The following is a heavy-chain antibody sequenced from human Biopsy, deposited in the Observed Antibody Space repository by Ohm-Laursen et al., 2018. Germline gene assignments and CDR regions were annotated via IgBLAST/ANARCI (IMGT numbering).Heavy chain of an antibody. J-gene: IGHJ3*02. D-gene: IGHD3-22*01. V-gene: IGHV3-15*01. CDR2: IKNEIDGGTT. Sequence: SLRLSCAASGFTFSHAWMSWVRQASGKGLEWVGRIKNEIDGGTTDYAAPVKGRFTILRDDSKNMLFLQMDSLKTEDTAVYYCTHHYDASDDVFDIWGQGTVVTVSS. CDR3: THHYDASDDVFDI. CDR1: GFTFSHAW.